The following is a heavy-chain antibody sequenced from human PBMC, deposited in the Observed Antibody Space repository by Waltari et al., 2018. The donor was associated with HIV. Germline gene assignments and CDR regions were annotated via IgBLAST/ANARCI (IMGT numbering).Heavy chain of an antibody. CDR1: GFNFNNYG. CDR3: ARVSGNTKGSWFDP. V-gene: IGHV3-33*01. D-gene: IGHD1-7*01. Sequence: QVQLVESGGGVVQPAKSLRLSCAASGFNFNNYGMVWVRQAPGKGREGVAVIWYDGMKKYYGDSVKGRCNISKDNSKNTLHLQMNSLRAEDTAVYYCARVSGNTKGSWFDPWGQGTLVTVSS. J-gene: IGHJ5*02. CDR2: IWYDGMKK.